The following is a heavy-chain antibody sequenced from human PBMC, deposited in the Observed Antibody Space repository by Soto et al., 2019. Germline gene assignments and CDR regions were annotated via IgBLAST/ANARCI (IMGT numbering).Heavy chain of an antibody. CDR3: ARGRLIQLWLSTYNWFDP. V-gene: IGHV1-8*01. CDR1: GYTFTSYD. J-gene: IGHJ5*02. CDR2: MNPNSGNT. D-gene: IGHD5-18*01. Sequence: ASVKVSCKASGYTFTSYDINWVRQATGQGLEWMGWMNPNSGNTGYAQKFQGRVTMTRNTSISTAYMELSSLRSEDTAVYYCARGRLIQLWLSTYNWFDPWGQGTLVTVSS.